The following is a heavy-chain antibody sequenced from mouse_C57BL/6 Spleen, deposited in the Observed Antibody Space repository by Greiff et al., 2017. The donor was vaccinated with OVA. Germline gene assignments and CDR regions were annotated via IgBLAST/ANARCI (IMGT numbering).Heavy chain of an antibody. D-gene: IGHD2-4*01. CDR2: IHPNSGST. V-gene: IGHV1-64*01. Sequence: QVQLKQPGAELVKPGASVKLSCKASGYTFTSYWMHWVKQRPGQGLEWIGMIHPNSGSTNYNEKFKSKATLTVDKSSSTAYMQLSSLTSEDSAVYYCAKIYYDYGYAMDYWGQGTSVTVSS. J-gene: IGHJ4*01. CDR3: AKIYYDYGYAMDY. CDR1: GYTFTSYW.